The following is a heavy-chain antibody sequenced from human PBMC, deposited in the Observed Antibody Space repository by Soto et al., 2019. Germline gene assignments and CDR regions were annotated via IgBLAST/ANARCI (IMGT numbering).Heavy chain of an antibody. CDR2: IYYSGET. CDR3: AGDQGGEFLKGSGMDV. D-gene: IGHD3-10*01. Sequence: QVQLQESGPGLVKPSETLSLTCTVSGDSISRYYWSWIRLSPGKGLEWIGYIYYSGETNYNPSVXSXVXIXXDRTKNQFSLKLSSVTAADTAVYSCAGDQGGEFLKGSGMDVWGQGTTVTVSS. J-gene: IGHJ6*02. CDR1: GDSISRYY. V-gene: IGHV4-59*01.